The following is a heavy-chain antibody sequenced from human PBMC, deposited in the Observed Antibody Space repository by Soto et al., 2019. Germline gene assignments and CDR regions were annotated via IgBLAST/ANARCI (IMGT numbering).Heavy chain of an antibody. CDR3: XXXXGSGSYTNWNFDV. J-gene: IGHJ2*01. CDR1: GFTFSNYA. V-gene: IGHV3-23*01. CDR2: IHGGGDYT. Sequence: EVQVLESGGGLVQPGGSLRLSCAASGFTFSNYAMSWVRQAPGKGLEWVSTIHGGGDYTHYTDSVKGRFTISRDNSRXXXXXXXXXXXXXXXXXXXXXXXXGSGSYTNWNFDVWGRGTLVTVSS. D-gene: IGHD1-26*01.